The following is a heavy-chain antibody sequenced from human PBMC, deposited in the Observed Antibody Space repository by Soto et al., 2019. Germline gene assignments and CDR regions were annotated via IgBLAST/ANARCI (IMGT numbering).Heavy chain of an antibody. CDR1: GXTFNTYS. J-gene: IGHJ4*02. Sequence: GSLRLACEASGXTFNTYSMHWVRQPPGRGLEWLAAILYDGTQKYYADSVEGLFSISRDNSKKTLYLEMNSLRAEETAVYYCARAGGTTVTGLWHFDSWGQGTLGPVS. CDR2: ILYDGTQK. D-gene: IGHD4-17*01. CDR3: ARAGGTTVTGLWHFDS. V-gene: IGHV3-33*01.